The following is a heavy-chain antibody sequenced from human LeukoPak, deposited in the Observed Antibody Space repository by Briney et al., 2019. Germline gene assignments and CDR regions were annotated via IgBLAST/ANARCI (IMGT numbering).Heavy chain of an antibody. CDR1: GGSISSGSYY. J-gene: IGHJ4*02. D-gene: IGHD3-22*01. CDR2: IYTSGST. V-gene: IGHV4-61*02. CDR3: AGTYYYDSSGPQGFDY. Sequence: PSETLSLTCTVSGGSISSGSYYWSWIRQPAGKGLEWIGRIYTSGSTNYNPSLKSRVTISVDTSKNQFSLKLSSVTAADTAVYYCAGTYYYDSSGPQGFDYWGQGTLVTVSS.